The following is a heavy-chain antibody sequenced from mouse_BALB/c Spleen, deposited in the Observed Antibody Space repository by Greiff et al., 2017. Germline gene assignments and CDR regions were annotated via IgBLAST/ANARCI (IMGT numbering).Heavy chain of an antibody. D-gene: IGHD2-4*01. CDR1: GFTFSSYG. V-gene: IGHV5-6-3*01. J-gene: IGHJ2*01. Sequence: EVKLVESGGGLVQPGGSLKLSCAASGFTFSSYGMSWVRQTPDKRLELVATINSNGGSTYYPDSVKGRFTISRDNAKNTLYLQMSSLKSEDTAMYYCALYDYDERYFDDWGQGTTLTVSS. CDR3: ALYDYDERYFDD. CDR2: INSNGGST.